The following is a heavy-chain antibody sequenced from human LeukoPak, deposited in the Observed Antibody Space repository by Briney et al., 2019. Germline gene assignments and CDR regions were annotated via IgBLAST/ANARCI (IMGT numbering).Heavy chain of an antibody. CDR3: ARGRWVPGFGVVNHFDY. CDR1: GFTFSSYW. V-gene: IGHV3-7*01. D-gene: IGHD3-3*01. Sequence: GGSLRLSCAASGFTFSSYWMSWVRQAPGKGLEWVANIKQDGSEKYYVDSVKGRFTISRDNAKNSLYLQMNSLRAEDTAVYYCARGRWVPGFGVVNHFDYWGQGTLVTVSS. CDR2: IKQDGSEK. J-gene: IGHJ4*02.